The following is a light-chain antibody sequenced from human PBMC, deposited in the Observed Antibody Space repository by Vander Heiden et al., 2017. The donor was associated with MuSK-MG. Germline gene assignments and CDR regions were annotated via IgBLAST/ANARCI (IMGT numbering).Light chain of an antibody. CDR1: NIGNKN. J-gene: IGLJ2*01. Sequence: SYELTQPLSVSVALGQTARITCGGNNIGNKNVHWDQQKPGQALVLVIYRGNNRPSGIPEGFSGSNSGNTATLTISSAQAGDEADYYCQVWDSSTVVFGGGTKLTVL. V-gene: IGLV3-9*01. CDR3: QVWDSSTVV. CDR2: RGN.